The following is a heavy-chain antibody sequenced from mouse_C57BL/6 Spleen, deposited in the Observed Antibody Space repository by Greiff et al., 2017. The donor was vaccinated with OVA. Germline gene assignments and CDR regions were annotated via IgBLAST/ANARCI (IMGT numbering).Heavy chain of an antibody. J-gene: IGHJ1*03. CDR1: GYTFTSYW. CDR3: ARGGDYSSSSYFDV. V-gene: IGHV1-69*01. D-gene: IGHD1-1*01. Sequence: VQLQQPGAELVMPGASVKLSCKASGYTFTSYWMHWVKQRPGQGLEWIGEIDPSDSYTNYNQKFKGKSTLTVDKSSSTAYMQLSSLTSEDSAVDYCARGGDYSSSSYFDVWGTGTTVTVSS. CDR2: IDPSDSYT.